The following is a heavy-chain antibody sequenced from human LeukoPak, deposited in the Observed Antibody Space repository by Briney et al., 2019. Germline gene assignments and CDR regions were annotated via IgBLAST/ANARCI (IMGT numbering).Heavy chain of an antibody. J-gene: IGHJ4*02. CDR3: ARSVDSSGYYYGY. D-gene: IGHD3-22*01. V-gene: IGHV4-39*01. CDR2: IYYSGST. CDR1: GGSISSSSYY. Sequence: SETLSLTCTVSGGSISSSSYYWGWIRQPPGNGLEWIGSIYYSGSTYYNPSLKSRVTISVDTSKNQFSLKLSSVTAADTAVYYCARSVDSSGYYYGYWGQGTLVTVSS.